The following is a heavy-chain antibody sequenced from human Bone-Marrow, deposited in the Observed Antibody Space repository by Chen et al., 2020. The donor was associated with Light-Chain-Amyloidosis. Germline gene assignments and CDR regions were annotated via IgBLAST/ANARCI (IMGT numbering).Heavy chain of an antibody. D-gene: IGHD3-10*01. V-gene: IGHV1-2*06. CDR2: IDPKSGDT. CDR1: GYTFTGYY. J-gene: IGHJ4*02. Sequence: QVQLVQSGSEVKKPGASVTVSCRASGYTFTGYYIHWVRQAPGQGLEWMGRIDPKSGDTNYAQKFQGRVTMTGDATITAAHMELTNLRYDDTAVYYCATAPSYWYGDWGQGTLVTASS. CDR3: ATAPSYWYGD.